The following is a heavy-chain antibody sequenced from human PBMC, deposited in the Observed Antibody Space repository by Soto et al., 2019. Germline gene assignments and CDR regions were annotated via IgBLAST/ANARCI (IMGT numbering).Heavy chain of an antibody. J-gene: IGHJ4*02. CDR1: GGSISSSSYY. CDR2: IYYSGST. V-gene: IGHV4-39*01. CDR3: ARRFEVGPSGWFLSGFDY. D-gene: IGHD6-19*01. Sequence: QLQLQESGPGLVKPSETLSLTCTVSGGSISSSSYYWGWIRQPPGKGLEWIGSIYYSGSTYYNPSLKSRVTISVDTSKNQFSLKLSSVPAADTAVYYCARRFEVGPSGWFLSGFDYWGQGTLVTVSS.